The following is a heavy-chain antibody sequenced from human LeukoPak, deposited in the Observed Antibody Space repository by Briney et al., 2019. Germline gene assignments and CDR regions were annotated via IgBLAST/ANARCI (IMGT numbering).Heavy chain of an antibody. V-gene: IGHV4-39*01. Sequence: SETLSLTCTVSGGSFSSTTYSWGWIRQPPGKGLEWIGSIYSSGSTYYNPSLRSRVTISVDTSKNQLSLKLSSVTAADTAVFYCARLLTRYDAFDIWGQGTMVTFSS. CDR1: GGSFSSTTYS. D-gene: IGHD3-16*01. J-gene: IGHJ3*02. CDR2: IYSSGST. CDR3: ARLLTRYDAFDI.